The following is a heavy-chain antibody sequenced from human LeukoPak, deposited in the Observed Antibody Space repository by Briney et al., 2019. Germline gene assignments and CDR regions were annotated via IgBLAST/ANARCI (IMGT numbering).Heavy chain of an antibody. Sequence: GGSLRLSCAASGFTVSSNYMNWVRQAPGKGLEWVSLIYSGGSTYYADSVKGRFTISRDNSKNTLYLQMNSLRAEDTAVYYCARDQGVVVHGKYHYYGMDVWGQGTTVTVSS. CDR3: ARDQGVVVHGKYHYYGMDV. D-gene: IGHD3-22*01. V-gene: IGHV3-66*02. J-gene: IGHJ6*02. CDR1: GFTVSSNY. CDR2: IYSGGST.